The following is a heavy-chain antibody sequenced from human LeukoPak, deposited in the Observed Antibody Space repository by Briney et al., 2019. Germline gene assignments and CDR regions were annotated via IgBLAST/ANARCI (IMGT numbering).Heavy chain of an antibody. CDR1: GFTFSSYS. V-gene: IGHV3-48*04. J-gene: IGHJ3*02. Sequence: GGSLRLSCAASGFTFSSYSMNWVRQAPGKGLEGVSYISSSSSTIYYADSVKGRFTISRDNAKNSLYLQMNSLRAEDTALYYCATDGAGAIDAFDMWGQGTMVTVSS. CDR2: ISSSSSTI. D-gene: IGHD6-25*01. CDR3: ATDGAGAIDAFDM.